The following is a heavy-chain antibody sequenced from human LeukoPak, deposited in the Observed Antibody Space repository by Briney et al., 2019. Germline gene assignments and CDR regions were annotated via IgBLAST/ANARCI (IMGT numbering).Heavy chain of an antibody. J-gene: IGHJ4*02. CDR1: GGSISSSSYY. D-gene: IGHD3-22*01. CDR3: ARLEVSTYYYDSSGYYYANFDY. CDR2: SYYSGST. V-gene: IGHV4-39*01. Sequence: SETLSLTCTVSGGSISSSSYYWGWIRQPPGKGLEWIGSSYYSGSTYYNPSLKSRVTISVDTSKNQFSLKLSSVTAADTAVYYCARLEVSTYYYDSSGYYYANFDYWGQGTLVTVSS.